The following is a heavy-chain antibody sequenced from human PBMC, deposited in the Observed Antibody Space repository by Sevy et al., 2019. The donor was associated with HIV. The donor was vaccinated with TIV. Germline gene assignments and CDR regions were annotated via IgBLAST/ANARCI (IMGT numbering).Heavy chain of an antibody. V-gene: IGHV3-9*01. Sequence: GGSLRLYCAASGFTFDDYTMNWVRQAPGKGLEWVSGISWSSGNIAYADSVEGRFTISRDNAKNSLYLQMNSLRVEDTALYYCVKDRSGSYSFDYWGQGILVTVSS. D-gene: IGHD1-26*01. CDR2: ISWSSGNI. CDR3: VKDRSGSYSFDY. CDR1: GFTFDDYT. J-gene: IGHJ4*02.